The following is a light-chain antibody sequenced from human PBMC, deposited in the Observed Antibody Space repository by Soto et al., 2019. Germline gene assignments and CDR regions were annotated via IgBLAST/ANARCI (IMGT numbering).Light chain of an antibody. V-gene: IGKV3-20*01. CDR1: QSVSSSY. CDR3: QQYGSSSWT. J-gene: IGKJ1*01. CDR2: GAS. Sequence: IVLTQPPGTLSLSPGEGATLSCRASQSVSSSYLAWYQQKPGQAPRLLIYGASSRATGIPDRFSGSGSGTDFTLTISRLEPEDFAVYYCQQYGSSSWTFGQGTKVDIK.